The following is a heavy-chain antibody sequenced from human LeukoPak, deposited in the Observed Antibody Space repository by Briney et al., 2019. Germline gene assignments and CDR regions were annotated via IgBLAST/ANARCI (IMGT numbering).Heavy chain of an antibody. CDR2: VSYDGGKK. V-gene: IGHV3-30*18. Sequence: GGSLRLSCAASGFTFSSYAMSWVRQAPGKGLEWVAVVSYDGGKKYYADSVKGRFTISRDNSKNTLYLQMNSLRAEDTAVYYCAKWAVLLWFGESSSGYYFDYWGQGALVTVSS. J-gene: IGHJ4*02. CDR3: AKWAVLLWFGESSSGYYFDY. CDR1: GFTFSSYA. D-gene: IGHD3-10*01.